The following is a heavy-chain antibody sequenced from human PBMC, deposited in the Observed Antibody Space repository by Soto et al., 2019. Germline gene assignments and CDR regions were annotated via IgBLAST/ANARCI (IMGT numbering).Heavy chain of an antibody. CDR3: AREEARFLEWLLTAHPYYYYGMDV. J-gene: IGHJ6*02. CDR1: GGTFSSYA. V-gene: IGHV1-69*06. CDR2: IIPIFGTA. D-gene: IGHD3-3*01. Sequence: QVQLVQSGAEVKKPGSSVKVSCKASGGTFSSYAISWVRQAPGQGLEWMGGIIPIFGTANYAQKFQGRVTITADKATSTAYMELSSLRSEDTAVYYCAREEARFLEWLLTAHPYYYYGMDVWGQGTTVTVSS.